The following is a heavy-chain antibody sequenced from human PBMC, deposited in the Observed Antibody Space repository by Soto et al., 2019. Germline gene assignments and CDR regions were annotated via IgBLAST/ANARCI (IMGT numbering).Heavy chain of an antibody. CDR1: GGSISSYY. Sequence: QVQLQESGPGLVTPSETLSLTCTVSGGSISSYYGSWIRQPPGQGLEWIGYIYYSGSTNYNPSLKSRVTISVDTSKNQFSLKLSSVTAADTAVYYCARWGVENQHWGQGTLVTVSS. CDR2: IYYSGST. J-gene: IGHJ1*01. D-gene: IGHD1-26*01. CDR3: ARWGVENQH. V-gene: IGHV4-59*01.